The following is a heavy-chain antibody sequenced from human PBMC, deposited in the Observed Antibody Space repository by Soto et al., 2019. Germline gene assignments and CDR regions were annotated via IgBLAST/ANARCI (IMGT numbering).Heavy chain of an antibody. V-gene: IGHV1-8*01. CDR3: VRVKAQPSPNWFDP. CDR2: MNPSSANT. Sequence: QVQLVQSGAEVKKPGASVKVSCKASGYTFTSYDINWVRQAAGQGLEWMGWMNPSSANTGYTQKFQGRVTMTRDTSISTAYMELSNLTSEDTAMYYCVRVKAQPSPNWFDPWGQGTLVTVSS. J-gene: IGHJ5*02. D-gene: IGHD1-1*01. CDR1: GYTFTSYD.